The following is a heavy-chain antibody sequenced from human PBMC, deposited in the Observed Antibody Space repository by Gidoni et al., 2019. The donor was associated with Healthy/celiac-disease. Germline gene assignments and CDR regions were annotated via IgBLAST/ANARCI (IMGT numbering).Heavy chain of an antibody. Sequence: QVQLQESGPGLVQPSEPLSLPCTVSGGSVSSGSYYWSWLRQHPGKGLEWIGYIYYSGSTNYNPSLKSRVTISVDTSKNQFSLKLSSVTAADTAVYYCARDGDYYYGMDVWGQGTTVTVSS. CDR3: ARDGDYYYGMDV. J-gene: IGHJ6*02. CDR1: GGSVSSGSYY. D-gene: IGHD3-16*01. V-gene: IGHV4-61*01. CDR2: IYYSGST.